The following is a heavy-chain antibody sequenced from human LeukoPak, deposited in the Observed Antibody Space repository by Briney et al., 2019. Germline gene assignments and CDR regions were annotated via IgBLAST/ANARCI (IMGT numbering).Heavy chain of an antibody. CDR2: ISGSGGST. V-gene: IGHV3-23*01. CDR3: ASQLRGSGFDL. Sequence: GGSLRLSCAASGFTFSSYAMSWVRQAPGKGLEWVSVISGSGGSTHYADSVKGRFTISRDNSKNTLYLQMNSLRAEDTAVYYCASQLRGSGFDLWGRGTLVTVSS. J-gene: IGHJ2*01. D-gene: IGHD3-16*01. CDR1: GFTFSSYA.